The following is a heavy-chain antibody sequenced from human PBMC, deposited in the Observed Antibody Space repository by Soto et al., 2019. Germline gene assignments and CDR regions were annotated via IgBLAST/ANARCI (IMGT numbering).Heavy chain of an antibody. CDR2: ISYDGSGK. CDR3: VCEIFGVVGSAFDY. D-gene: IGHD3-3*01. Sequence: QVELVESGGGVVQPGRSLRLSCAASGFTFSRYGMHWVRQAPGKGLEWVAVISYDGSGKYYADSVKGRFTISKDSSKNTLYLQMNSLRPEDTAVYYCVCEIFGVVGSAFDYWGQGTQVIVSS. V-gene: IGHV3-30-3*01. J-gene: IGHJ4*02. CDR1: GFTFSRYG.